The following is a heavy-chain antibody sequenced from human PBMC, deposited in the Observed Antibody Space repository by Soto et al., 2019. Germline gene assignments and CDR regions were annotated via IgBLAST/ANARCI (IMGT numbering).Heavy chain of an antibody. CDR2: INHSGST. V-gene: IGHV4-34*01. CDR3: ARGRGDIVVVPAAMVYYCYYGMDV. Sequence: SETLSLTCAVYGGSFSGYYWSWIRQPPGKGLEWIGEINHSGSTNYNPSLKSRVTISVDTSKNQFSLKLSSVTAADTAVYYCARGRGDIVVVPAAMVYYCYYGMDVWGQGTTVTVSS. D-gene: IGHD2-2*01. CDR1: GGSFSGYY. J-gene: IGHJ6*02.